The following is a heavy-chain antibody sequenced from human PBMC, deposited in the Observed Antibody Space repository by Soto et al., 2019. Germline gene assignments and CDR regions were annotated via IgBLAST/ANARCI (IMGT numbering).Heavy chain of an antibody. D-gene: IGHD5-12*01. CDR2: IYAGGST. CDR1: GFTVSNNY. Sequence: GGSLRLSCAASGFTVSNNYLSWVRQAPGKGLEWVSVIYAGGSTHYAASVKGRFTITRDNSKNMLYLEMNSLKAEDTAVYYCVKGAIISGYDWGAFDYWGQGTLVTVSS. CDR3: VKGAIISGYDWGAFDY. V-gene: IGHV3-66*01. J-gene: IGHJ4*02.